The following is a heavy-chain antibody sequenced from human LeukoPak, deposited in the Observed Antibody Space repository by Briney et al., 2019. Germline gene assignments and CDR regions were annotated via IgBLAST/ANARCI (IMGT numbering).Heavy chain of an antibody. CDR1: GGSTSSYY. CDR3: ARGQRSCSGGSCYGPYFDY. Sequence: SETLSLTCTVSGGSTSSYYWSWIRQPPGKGLEWIGNIYDIGSTNYNPSLKSRVTISVDTSKSQFSLRLSSVTAADTAVYYCARGQRSCSGGSCYGPYFDYWGQGTLVTVSS. V-gene: IGHV4-59*12. J-gene: IGHJ4*02. CDR2: IYDIGST. D-gene: IGHD2-15*01.